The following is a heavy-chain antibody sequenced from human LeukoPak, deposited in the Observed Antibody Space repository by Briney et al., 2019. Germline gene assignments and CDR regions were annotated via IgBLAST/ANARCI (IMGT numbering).Heavy chain of an antibody. Sequence: PSETLSLTCTVSGGSISSYYWSWIRQPPGKGLEWIGYIYYSGSTNYNPSLKSRVTISLDTSKNQFSLKLNSVTAADTAVYYCARSGASFGTSEYWGQGTLVTVSS. CDR2: IYYSGST. J-gene: IGHJ4*02. D-gene: IGHD5-18*01. CDR3: ARSGASFGTSEY. V-gene: IGHV4-59*01. CDR1: GGSISSYY.